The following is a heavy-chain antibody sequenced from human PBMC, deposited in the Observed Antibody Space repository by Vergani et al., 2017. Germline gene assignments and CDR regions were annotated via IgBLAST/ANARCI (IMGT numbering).Heavy chain of an antibody. CDR3: ARGDGDLGAFDI. D-gene: IGHD3-16*01. V-gene: IGHV3-33*01. Sequence: QVQLVESGGGVVQPGRSLRLSCAASGFTLSRYGMHWVRQAPGKGLEWVAVIGYDGSNKYYADSVKGRFTISRDNSKNTRYLQMNSLRAEDTAVYYCARGDGDLGAFDIWGQGTMVTVSS. CDR2: IGYDGSNK. CDR1: GFTLSRYG. J-gene: IGHJ3*02.